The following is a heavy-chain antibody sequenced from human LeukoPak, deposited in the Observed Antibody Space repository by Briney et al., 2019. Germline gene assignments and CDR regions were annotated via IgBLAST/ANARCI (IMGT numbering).Heavy chain of an antibody. CDR3: AKGMMPDWFDP. V-gene: IGHV4-59*01. CDR2: IFDIGNT. D-gene: IGHD2-2*01. Sequence: SETLSLTCTVSGVSLNNYYWTWVRQPPGKGLEWIGYIFDIGNTNYNPSLKSRVTISLDTSKSQFSLRLNSVTAADTAVYYCAKGMMPDWFDPWGQGTLVTVSS. CDR1: GVSLNNYY. J-gene: IGHJ5*02.